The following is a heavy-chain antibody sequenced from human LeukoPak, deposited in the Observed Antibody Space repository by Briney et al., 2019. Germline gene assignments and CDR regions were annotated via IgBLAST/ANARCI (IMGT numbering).Heavy chain of an antibody. Sequence: GGSLRLSCAASGFTFSSYWMTWVRQAPGKGLEWVANIKQDESEKYYVDSVKGRFTISRDNAKNSLYLQMNSLTAEDTAIFYCAKATGTLTNWGQGILVTVSS. D-gene: IGHD1-1*01. CDR2: IKQDESEK. CDR3: AKATGTLTN. J-gene: IGHJ4*02. CDR1: GFTFSSYW. V-gene: IGHV3-7*03.